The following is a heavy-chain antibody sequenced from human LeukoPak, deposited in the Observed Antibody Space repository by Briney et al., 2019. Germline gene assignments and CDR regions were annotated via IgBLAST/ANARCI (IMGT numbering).Heavy chain of an antibody. Sequence: PGGSLRLSCAASGFTFSSYSMNWVRQAPGKGLEWVSYISSSSNTIYYADSVKGRFTISRDNAKNSLYLQVNSLRDEDTALYYCVTDTSMGGLFDYWGQGTLVTVSS. CDR1: GFTFSSYS. J-gene: IGHJ4*02. D-gene: IGHD5-18*01. V-gene: IGHV3-48*02. CDR2: ISSSSNTI. CDR3: VTDTSMGGLFDY.